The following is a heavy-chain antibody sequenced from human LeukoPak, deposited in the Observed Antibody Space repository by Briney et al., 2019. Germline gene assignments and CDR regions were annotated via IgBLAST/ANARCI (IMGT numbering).Heavy chain of an antibody. Sequence: GGSLRLSCAASGFIFSTYWMMWARQAPGKGLEWVANMKGDGSEIHYVDSVKGRFTISRDNAKNSLYLQMNSLRAEDTAVYYCARVLGIGPYWYFDLWGRGTLVTVSS. V-gene: IGHV3-7*03. CDR1: GFIFSTYW. CDR3: ARVLGIGPYWYFDL. J-gene: IGHJ2*01. D-gene: IGHD3-16*01. CDR2: MKGDGSEI.